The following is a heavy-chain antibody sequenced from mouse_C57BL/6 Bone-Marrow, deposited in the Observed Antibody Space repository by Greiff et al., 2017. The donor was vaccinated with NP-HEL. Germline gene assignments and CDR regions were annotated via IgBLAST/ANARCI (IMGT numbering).Heavy chain of an antibody. CDR3: ASGSLYYGSSYDFDY. V-gene: IGHV1-53*01. CDR1: GYTFTSYW. CDR2: INPSNGGT. J-gene: IGHJ2*01. D-gene: IGHD1-1*01. Sequence: QVQLQQSGTELVKPGASVKLSCKASGYTFTSYWMHWVKQRPGQGLEWIGNINPSNGGTNYNEKFKSKATLTVDKSSSTAYMQLSSLTSEDSAVYYCASGSLYYGSSYDFDYWGQGTTLTVSS.